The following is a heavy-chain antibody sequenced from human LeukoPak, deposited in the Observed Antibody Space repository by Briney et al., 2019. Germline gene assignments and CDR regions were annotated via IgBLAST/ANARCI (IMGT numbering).Heavy chain of an antibody. Sequence: GGSLRLSCAASGFTFSSTWMHWVRQVPGKGLVWVSRINSDGSSTIYADSVKGRFTISRDNSKNTLYLQMNSLRAEDTAVYYCAKDGIAARIDYYYYYMDVWGKGTTVTVSS. CDR3: AKDGIAARIDYYYYYMDV. CDR1: GFTFSSTW. D-gene: IGHD6-6*01. CDR2: INSDGSST. V-gene: IGHV3-74*01. J-gene: IGHJ6*03.